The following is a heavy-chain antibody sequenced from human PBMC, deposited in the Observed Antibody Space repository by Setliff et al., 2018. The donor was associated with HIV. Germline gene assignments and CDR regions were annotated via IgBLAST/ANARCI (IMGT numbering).Heavy chain of an antibody. J-gene: IGHJ4*02. CDR1: GYSISSGYY. CDR3: AKDGPYYCNGGSCYDV. V-gene: IGHV4-38-2*02. Sequence: KPSETLSLTCAVSGYSISSGYYWGWIRQPPGKGLEWIGSIYHSGSTYYNPSLKSRVTISVDTSRNQFSLKLTSVTAADTAVYYCAKDGPYYCNGGSCYDVWGQGILVTVSS. CDR2: IYHSGST. D-gene: IGHD2-15*01.